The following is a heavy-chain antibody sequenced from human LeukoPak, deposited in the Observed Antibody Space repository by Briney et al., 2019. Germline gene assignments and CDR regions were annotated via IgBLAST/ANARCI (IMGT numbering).Heavy chain of an antibody. Sequence: PSQTLSLTCTVSGGSISSYYWSWLRQPPGRGLEWIGYIYYSGSTNYNPSLKSRVTISVDTSKNQFSLKLSSVTAADTAVYYCARDYYFGGNWFDPWGQGTLVTVSS. J-gene: IGHJ5*02. CDR2: IYYSGST. D-gene: IGHD3-10*01. CDR3: ARDYYFGGNWFDP. V-gene: IGHV4-59*01. CDR1: GGSISSYY.